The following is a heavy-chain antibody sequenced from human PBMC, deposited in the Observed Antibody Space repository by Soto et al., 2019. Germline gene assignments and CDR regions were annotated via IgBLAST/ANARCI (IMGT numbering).Heavy chain of an antibody. D-gene: IGHD5-18*01. CDR2: ISGSGGST. J-gene: IGHJ5*02. CDR3: ARRARTQLWFYTA. V-gene: IGHV3-23*01. CDR1: GFTFASYA. Sequence: GSLRLSCAASGFTFASYAMTWVRQAPGKGLEWVSGISGSGGSTYYADSVKGRFTISRDNSKNTLFLQMSSLRAEDTAVYYCARRARTQLWFYTAWGQGTLVTVS.